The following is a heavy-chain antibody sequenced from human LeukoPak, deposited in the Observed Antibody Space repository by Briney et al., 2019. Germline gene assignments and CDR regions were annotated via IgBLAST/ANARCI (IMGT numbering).Heavy chain of an antibody. Sequence: PGGSLRLSCAASGFTFSSYGMHWVRQAPGKGLEWVAFIRYDGSNKYYADSVKGRFTISRDNSKNKLYLQMNSLRAEDTAVYYCAKDPTSNYYDFWSGYYEDYWGQGTLVTVSS. D-gene: IGHD3-3*01. J-gene: IGHJ4*02. CDR1: GFTFSSYG. CDR2: IRYDGSNK. V-gene: IGHV3-30*02. CDR3: AKDPTSNYYDFWSGYYEDY.